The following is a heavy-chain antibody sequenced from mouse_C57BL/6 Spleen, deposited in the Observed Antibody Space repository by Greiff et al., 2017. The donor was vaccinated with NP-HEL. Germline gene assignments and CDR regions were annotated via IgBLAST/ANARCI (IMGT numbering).Heavy chain of an antibody. J-gene: IGHJ3*01. CDR2: ISDGGSYT. CDR3: AREDSNWDGFAY. Sequence: EVQVVESGGGLVKPGGSLKLSCAASGFTFSSYAMSWVRQTPEKRLEWVATISDGGSYTYYPDNVKGRFTISRDNAKNNLYLQMSHLKSEDTAMYYCAREDSNWDGFAYWGQGTLVTVSA. D-gene: IGHD4-1*01. CDR1: GFTFSSYA. V-gene: IGHV5-4*01.